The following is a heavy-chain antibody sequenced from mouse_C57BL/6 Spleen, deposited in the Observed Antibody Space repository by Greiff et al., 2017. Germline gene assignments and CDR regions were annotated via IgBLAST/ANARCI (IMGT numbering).Heavy chain of an antibody. J-gene: IGHJ4*01. D-gene: IGHD2-3*01. CDR2: IYPGDGDT. CDR3: ARWGYYEGFYAMDY. V-gene: IGHV1-80*01. CDR1: GYAFSSYW. Sequence: QVQLQQSGAELVKPGASVKISCKASGYAFSSYWMNWVQQRPGKGLEWIGQIYPGDGDTNYNGKFTGKAPLTADKSSSTAYMQLSSLTSEDSAVYFCARWGYYEGFYAMDYWGQGTSVTVSS.